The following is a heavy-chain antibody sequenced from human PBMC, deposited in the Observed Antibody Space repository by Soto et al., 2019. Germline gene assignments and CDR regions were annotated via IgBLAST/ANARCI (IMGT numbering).Heavy chain of an antibody. CDR1: GFTFSSDA. Sequence: GGSLRLSCAASGFTFSSDAMGWLRQAPGTGPEWVAFVDGSGGDTSYADSVKGRFTISRDNSDNSLFLDMNSLRAEDTGRYFCAKEIFAAAYAATSAFDLWGQGTLVTAPQ. CDR2: VDGSGGDT. CDR3: AKEIFAAAYAATSAFDL. V-gene: IGHV3-23*01. J-gene: IGHJ4*02. D-gene: IGHD2-8*01.